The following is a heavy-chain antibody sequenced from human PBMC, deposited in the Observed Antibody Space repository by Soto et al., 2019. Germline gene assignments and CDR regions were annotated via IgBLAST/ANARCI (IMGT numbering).Heavy chain of an antibody. Sequence: PGESLKTSCKGSGYSFTNYWISWVRQMPGKGLEWMGRINPSDSYTNYSPSFQGHVTISADKSISTAYLQWSSLKASDTAMYYCARAAAGTIYYYGMDVWGQGTTVTVSS. J-gene: IGHJ6*02. CDR1: GYSFTNYW. V-gene: IGHV5-10-1*01. CDR3: ARAAAGTIYYYGMDV. CDR2: INPSDSYT. D-gene: IGHD6-13*01.